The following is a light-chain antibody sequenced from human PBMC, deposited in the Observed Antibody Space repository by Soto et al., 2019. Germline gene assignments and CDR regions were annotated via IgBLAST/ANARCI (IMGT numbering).Light chain of an antibody. CDR1: QSVRSN. V-gene: IGKV3-20*01. CDR3: QQYGSSPLIS. Sequence: EIVMTQSPATLSVSPGERATLSCRSSQSVRSNLAWYQQKPGQAPRLLIFGASKRATGIPDRFSGSGSGRDFTLTISGLEPEDFAVYYCQQYGSSPLISFGQGTRLEIK. J-gene: IGKJ5*01. CDR2: GAS.